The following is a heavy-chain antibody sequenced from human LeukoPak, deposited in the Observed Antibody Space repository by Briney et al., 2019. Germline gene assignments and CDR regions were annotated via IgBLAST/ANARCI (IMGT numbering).Heavy chain of an antibody. V-gene: IGHV4-30-2*01. D-gene: IGHD5/OR15-5a*01. Sequence: SETLSLTCIVSGGSISSGGYYWSWIRQPPGKGLEWIGYIYHSGSIYYNPSLKSRVTISVDRSKNQFSLKLSSVTAADTAVYYCARDVSAYWGQGTLVTVSS. J-gene: IGHJ4*02. CDR2: IYHSGSI. CDR3: ARDVSAY. CDR1: GGSISSGGYY.